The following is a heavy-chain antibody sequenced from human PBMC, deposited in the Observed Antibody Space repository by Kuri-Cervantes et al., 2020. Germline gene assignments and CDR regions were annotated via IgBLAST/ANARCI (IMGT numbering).Heavy chain of an antibody. J-gene: IGHJ6*01. V-gene: IGHV3-30*18. CDR3: AKDIVGAPRPYYYYGMDV. CDR1: GFTFSSYG. Sequence: GGSLRLSCAASGFTFSSYGMHWVRQAPGKGLEWVAVISYDGSNKYYADSVKGRFTISRDNSKNTLYLQMNSLRAEDTAVYYCAKDIVGAPRPYYYYGMDVWGQGNTVNGAS. D-gene: IGHD1-26*01. CDR2: ISYDGSNK.